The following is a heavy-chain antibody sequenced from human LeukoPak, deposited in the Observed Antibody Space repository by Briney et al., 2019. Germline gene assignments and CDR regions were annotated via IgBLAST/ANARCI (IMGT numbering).Heavy chain of an antibody. V-gene: IGHV4-59*08. CDR1: AGPISSYY. CDR3: ARHGNPPVFDY. D-gene: IGHD4-23*01. J-gene: IGHJ4*02. CDR2: IVYSGST. Sequence: SETLSLTCTVSAGPISSYYWSWIRQPPGKGLEWIGYIVYSGSTNYNPSLKSRVTISVDTSKNQFSLKLSSVTAADTAVYYCARHGNPPVFDYWGQGTLVTVSS.